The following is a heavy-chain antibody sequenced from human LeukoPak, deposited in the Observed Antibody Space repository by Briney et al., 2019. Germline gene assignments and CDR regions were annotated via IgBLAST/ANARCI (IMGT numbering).Heavy chain of an antibody. J-gene: IGHJ4*02. V-gene: IGHV3-23*01. D-gene: IGHD3-22*01. CDR2: ISGSGGST. CDR3: AKVGSSGYYLNY. Sequence: GGSLRLSCSASGITFSSYAMDWARPAPGKGLEWVSAISGSGGSTYYADSEKGRFTISRDNFKNTLYLQMNSLRAEDTAVYYCAKVGSSGYYLNYWGQGTLVTVSS. CDR1: GITFSSYA.